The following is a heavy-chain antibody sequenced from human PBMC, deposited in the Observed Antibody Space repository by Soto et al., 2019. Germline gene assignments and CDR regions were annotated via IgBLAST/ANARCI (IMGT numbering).Heavy chain of an antibody. CDR1: GFSLITSGVG. V-gene: IGHV2-5*02. D-gene: IGHD3-10*01. CDR2: VYWDNDK. CDR3: AHTREIRGSGSYDVDY. Sequence: QITLKESGPTLVKPTQTLTLTCTVSGFSLITSGVGVGWIRQPPGKALDWVAIVYWDNDKRYSPSLENRVSITKDTSKNQVVLTMTNMDPADTATYYCAHTREIRGSGSYDVDYWGQGTLVTVSS. J-gene: IGHJ4*02.